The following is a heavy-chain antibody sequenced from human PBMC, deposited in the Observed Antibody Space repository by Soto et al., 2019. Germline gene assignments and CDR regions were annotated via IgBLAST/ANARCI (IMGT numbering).Heavy chain of an antibody. CDR3: GREHCSGGSCYAGTYMDV. J-gene: IGHJ6*03. CDR1: GYTFTSCG. V-gene: IGHV1-18*01. Sequence: ASVKVSCSASGYTFTSCGISWVRQAPGQGLEWMGWISAYNGNTNYAQKLQGRVTMTTDTSTSTAYMELRGLRSDDTAVYYCGREHCSGGSCYAGTYMDVWGKGTTVTVSS. D-gene: IGHD2-15*01. CDR2: ISAYNGNT.